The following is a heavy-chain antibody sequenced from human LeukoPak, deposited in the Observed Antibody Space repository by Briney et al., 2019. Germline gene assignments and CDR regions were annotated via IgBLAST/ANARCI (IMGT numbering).Heavy chain of an antibody. CDR1: GFTFSNAW. D-gene: IGHD2-2*02. CDR3: TTAIVVVPAAIRENDAFDI. J-gene: IGHJ3*02. Sequence: GGSLRLSCAASGFTFSNAWMSWVRQAPGKGLEWVGRIKSKTDGGTTDYAAPVKGRFTISRDDSKNTLYLQMNSLKTEDTAVYYCTTAIVVVPAAIRENDAFDIWGQGTMVTVSS. V-gene: IGHV3-15*01. CDR2: IKSKTDGGTT.